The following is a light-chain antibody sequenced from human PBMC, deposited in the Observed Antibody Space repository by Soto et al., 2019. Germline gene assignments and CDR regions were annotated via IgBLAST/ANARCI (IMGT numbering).Light chain of an antibody. Sequence: DIQMTQSPSSLSASVGDRVTITCRASQSISSYLNWYQQKPGKAPNLLIYATSSLKSGVPSRFSGSGSGTDFTLTISSLQPEDIATYYCQQSYSTPRTFGHGTKVEVK. V-gene: IGKV1-39*01. CDR1: QSISSY. CDR3: QQSYSTPRT. J-gene: IGKJ1*01. CDR2: ATS.